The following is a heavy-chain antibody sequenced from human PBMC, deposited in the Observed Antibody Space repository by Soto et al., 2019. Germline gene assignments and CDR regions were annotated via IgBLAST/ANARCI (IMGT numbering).Heavy chain of an antibody. D-gene: IGHD2-2*01. J-gene: IGHJ6*03. CDR1: GFTFDDYG. CDR2: INWNGGST. V-gene: IGHV3-20*04. Sequence: PGGSLRLSCAASGFTFDDYGMSWVRQAPGKGLEWVSGINWNGGSTGYADSVKGRFTISRDNAKNSLYLQMNSLRAADTAVYYCARTYVTDVVVVPASKDYMDVWGKGTTVTVSS. CDR3: ARTYVTDVVVVPASKDYMDV.